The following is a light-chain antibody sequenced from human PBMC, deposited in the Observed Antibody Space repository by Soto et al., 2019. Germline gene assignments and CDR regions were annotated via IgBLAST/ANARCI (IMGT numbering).Light chain of an antibody. CDR3: RSYAGSDKYV. Sequence: HSALTQPPSASWSPGQSVTISCTGTSSDVGGYNYVSWYQQHPGKAPKLIIYEVRERPSGVPDRFSGSKSGNTASLTVSGLQAEDEADYYCRSYAGSDKYVLGTGTKVTVL. J-gene: IGLJ1*01. CDR2: EVR. V-gene: IGLV2-8*01. CDR1: SSDVGGYNY.